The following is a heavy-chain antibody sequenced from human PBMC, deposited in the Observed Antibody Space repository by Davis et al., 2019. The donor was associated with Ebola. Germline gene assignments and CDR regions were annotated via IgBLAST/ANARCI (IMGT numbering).Heavy chain of an antibody. Sequence: ASVKVSCKASGYTFTGYYMHWVRQAPGQGLEWMGIINPSGGSTSYAQKFQGRVTMTRDTSTSTVYMELSSLRSEDTAVYYCARDGEVVVPAAVSHYYYMDVWGKGTTVTVSS. V-gene: IGHV1-46*01. CDR1: GYTFTGYY. CDR3: ARDGEVVVPAAVSHYYYMDV. D-gene: IGHD2-2*01. J-gene: IGHJ6*03. CDR2: INPSGGST.